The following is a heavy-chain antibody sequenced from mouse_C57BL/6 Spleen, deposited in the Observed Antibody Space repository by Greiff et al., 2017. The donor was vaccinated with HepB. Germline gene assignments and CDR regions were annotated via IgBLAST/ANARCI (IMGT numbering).Heavy chain of an antibody. Sequence: VKLMESGAELVKPGASVKLSCKASGYTFTEYTIHWVKQRSGQGLEWIGWFYPGSGSIKYNEKFKDKATLTADKSSSTVYMELSRLTSEYSAVYFCARHPYYGSSYNAMDYWGQGTSVTVSS. V-gene: IGHV1-62-2*01. CDR2: FYPGSGSI. CDR3: ARHPYYGSSYNAMDY. CDR1: GYTFTEYT. D-gene: IGHD1-1*01. J-gene: IGHJ4*01.